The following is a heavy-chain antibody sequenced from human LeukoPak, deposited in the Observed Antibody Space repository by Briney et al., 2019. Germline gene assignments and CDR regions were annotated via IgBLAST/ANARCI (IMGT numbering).Heavy chain of an antibody. J-gene: IGHJ6*03. CDR2: IYYSGST. Sequence: KSSETLSLTCTVSGGSISSYYWSWIRQPPGKGLEWIGYIYYSGSTNYNPSLKSRVTISVDTSKNQFSLKLSSVTAADTAVYYCARVIEGMVRGVIITSHYYMDVWGKGTTVTISS. CDR1: GGSISSYY. V-gene: IGHV4-59*01. D-gene: IGHD3-10*01. CDR3: ARVIEGMVRGVIITSHYYMDV.